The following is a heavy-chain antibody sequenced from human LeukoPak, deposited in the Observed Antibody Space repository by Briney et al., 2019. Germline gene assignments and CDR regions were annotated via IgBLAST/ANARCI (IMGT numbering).Heavy chain of an antibody. J-gene: IGHJ4*02. Sequence: GASVKVSCKASGGTFTSYAISWVRQAPGQGLEWMGGIIPIFGIANYAQKFQGRVTITADKSTSTAYMELSSLRSEDTAVYYCARYGADYYDSSGNFDYWGQGTLVTASS. CDR2: IIPIFGIA. CDR3: ARYGADYYDSSGNFDY. D-gene: IGHD3-22*01. CDR1: GGTFTSYA. V-gene: IGHV1-69*10.